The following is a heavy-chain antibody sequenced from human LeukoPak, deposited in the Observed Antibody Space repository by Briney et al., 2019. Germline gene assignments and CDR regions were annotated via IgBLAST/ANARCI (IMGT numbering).Heavy chain of an antibody. CDR1: AGTFSSYT. V-gene: IGHV1-69*02. CDR2: IIPILGIA. D-gene: IGHD1-26*01. J-gene: IGHJ5*02. CDR3: ASLFSGSYRGNWFEP. Sequence: GASVKVSCQASAGTFSSYTISWVRQAPGQGLEWMGRIIPILGIANYAQKFQGRVTLPAHKSTSKAYMELSNLTSDDTAVYYGASLFSGSYRGNWFEPWGQGTLVTVSS.